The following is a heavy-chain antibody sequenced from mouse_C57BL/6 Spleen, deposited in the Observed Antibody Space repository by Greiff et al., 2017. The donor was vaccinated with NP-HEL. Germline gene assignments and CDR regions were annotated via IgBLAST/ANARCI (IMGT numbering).Heavy chain of an antibody. CDR2: IHPNSGST. J-gene: IGHJ4*01. CDR3: ARGRDYGFYAMDY. CDR1: GYTFTSYW. V-gene: IGHV1-64*01. Sequence: VKLMESGAELVKPGASVKLSCKASGYTFTSYWMHWVKQRPGQGLEWIGMIHPNSGSTNYNEKFKSKATLTVDKSSSTAYMQLSSLTSEDSAVYYCARGRDYGFYAMDYWGQGTSVTVSS. D-gene: IGHD1-2*01.